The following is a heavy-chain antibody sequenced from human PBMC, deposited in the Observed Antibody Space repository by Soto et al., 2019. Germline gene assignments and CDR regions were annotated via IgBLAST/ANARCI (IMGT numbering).Heavy chain of an antibody. CDR1: GGSISSSSFY. V-gene: IGHV4-39*01. D-gene: IGHD5-12*01. CDR3: ASLRWLQFLEY. CDR2: IYYSGST. Sequence: QLQLQESGPGLVKPSETLSLTCTVSGGSISSSSFYWGWIRQPPGKGLEWIGNIYYSGSTYYNPSLKSXVTXSXATSKNQFSLKLSAVTAADTAVYYCASLRWLQFLEYWGQGTLVTVSS. J-gene: IGHJ4*02.